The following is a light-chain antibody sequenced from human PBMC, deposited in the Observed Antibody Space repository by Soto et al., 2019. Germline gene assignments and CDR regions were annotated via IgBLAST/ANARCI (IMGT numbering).Light chain of an antibody. Sequence: QSVLTQPPSVSEAPRQRVTISCSGSSSNIGNNPVNWYQQLPGKAPKLLIYHDALLPSGVSDRFSGSKSGTSASLAISGLQSEDEANYYCATWDDSLNGPVVGGGTKLTVL. CDR3: ATWDDSLNGPV. J-gene: IGLJ3*02. CDR1: SSNIGNNP. CDR2: HDA. V-gene: IGLV1-36*01.